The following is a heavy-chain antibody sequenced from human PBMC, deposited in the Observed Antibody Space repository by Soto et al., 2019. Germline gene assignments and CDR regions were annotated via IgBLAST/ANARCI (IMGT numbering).Heavy chain of an antibody. CDR3: RKWFGDLLRDY. Sequence: SETLSLTCTVSGGSVTNSSYYWGWIRQSPGKGLEWIGEINHGGSTNYNPSLKSRVTMSVDTSKNQFSLQLTSVTAADTAVYYCRKWFGDLLRDYWGQGTLVTVSS. D-gene: IGHD3-10*01. V-gene: IGHV4-39*07. J-gene: IGHJ4*02. CDR1: GGSVTNSSYY. CDR2: INHGGST.